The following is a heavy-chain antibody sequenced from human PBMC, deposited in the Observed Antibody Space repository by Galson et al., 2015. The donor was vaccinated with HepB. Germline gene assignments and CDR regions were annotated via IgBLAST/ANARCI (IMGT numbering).Heavy chain of an antibody. CDR1: GYIFTNFA. V-gene: IGHV7-4-1*02. D-gene: IGHD3-10*01. CDR3: ARTPYYGSGTYYNPWFDP. CDR2: ISTNTGNP. J-gene: IGHJ5*02. Sequence: SVKVSCKASGYIFTNFALNWVRQAPGQGLEWMGWISTNTGNPTYARGFTGRFVFSLDTSVSTAYLQISSLKAEDTAVYYCARTPYYGSGTYYNPWFDPWGQGTLVTVSS.